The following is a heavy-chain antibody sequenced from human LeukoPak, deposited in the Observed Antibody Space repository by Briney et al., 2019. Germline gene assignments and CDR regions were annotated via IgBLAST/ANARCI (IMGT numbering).Heavy chain of an antibody. CDR3: VRGNDYGGPHY. D-gene: IGHD4-23*01. Sequence: GGSLRLSCAVSGFTFSSYWMHWVRQAPGKGLVWVSRIDRDGSRINYADSVKGRFTISRDNGKNTLFLQMNSLRAGDAAVYYCVRGNDYGGPHYWGQGTLVTVSS. CDR2: IDRDGSRI. V-gene: IGHV3-74*01. J-gene: IGHJ4*02. CDR1: GFTFSSYW.